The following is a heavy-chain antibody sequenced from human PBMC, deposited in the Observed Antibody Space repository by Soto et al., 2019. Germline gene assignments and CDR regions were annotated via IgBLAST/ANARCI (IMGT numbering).Heavy chain of an antibody. CDR3: AGLYPYESSGYHLNY. Sequence: QLQLQESGPGLPKPSETLSLTCTVSGGSISSSSSYWGWIRQPPGKGLEWVGSIYYLGNTYYNPSLGSRVTISVDTSKDPFSLKLRSVAAADTAFFYCAGLYPYESSGYHLNYWGQGALVTVSS. V-gene: IGHV4-39*01. D-gene: IGHD3-22*01. CDR2: IYYLGNT. CDR1: GGSISSSSSY. J-gene: IGHJ4*02.